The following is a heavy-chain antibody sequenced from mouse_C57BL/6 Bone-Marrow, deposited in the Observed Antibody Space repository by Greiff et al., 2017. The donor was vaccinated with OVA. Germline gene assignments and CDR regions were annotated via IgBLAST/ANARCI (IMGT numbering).Heavy chain of an antibody. Sequence: QVQLQQPGAELVKPGASVKMSCKASGYTFTSYWMHWVKQRPGQGLEWIGMIHPNSGSTNYNEKFKSKATLTVDKSSSTAYMQLSSLTSEDSAVYYCARRDIYYGSIDYWGQGTTLTVSS. D-gene: IGHD1-1*01. V-gene: IGHV1-64*01. CDR3: ARRDIYYGSIDY. CDR2: IHPNSGST. J-gene: IGHJ2*01. CDR1: GYTFTSYW.